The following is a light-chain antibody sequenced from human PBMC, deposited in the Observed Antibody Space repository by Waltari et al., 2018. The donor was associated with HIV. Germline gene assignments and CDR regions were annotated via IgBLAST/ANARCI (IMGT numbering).Light chain of an antibody. CDR1: SSNIGTAY. CDR2: ANN. J-gene: IGLJ2*01. CDR3: GTWDRSLGAGV. V-gene: IGLV1-51*01. Sequence: QSVLTQPPSVSAAPGQKVAISCSVSSSNIGTAYVSWYQHVPGSAPKRLIYANNKRPSGIPDRFSGSKSGTSATLDITGLQTGDGADYYCGTWDRSLGAGVFGGGTKLTVL.